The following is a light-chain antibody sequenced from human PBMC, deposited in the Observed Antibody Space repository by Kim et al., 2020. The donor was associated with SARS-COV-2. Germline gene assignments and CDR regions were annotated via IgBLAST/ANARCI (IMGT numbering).Light chain of an antibody. CDR3: QQYNNWPPRGT. V-gene: IGKV3-15*01. CDR2: GAS. CDR1: QSIRTN. Sequence: PGERATRSCRASQSIRTNLAWYQQKPGQAPRLLIHGASTRATGVPARFSGSGSGTEFTLTISSLRSEDSAVYYCQQYNNWPPRGTFGQGTKVDIK. J-gene: IGKJ1*01.